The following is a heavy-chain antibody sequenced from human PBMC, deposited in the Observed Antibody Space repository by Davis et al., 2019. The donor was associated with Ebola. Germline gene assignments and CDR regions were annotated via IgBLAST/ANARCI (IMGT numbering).Heavy chain of an antibody. CDR3: ARVVGATTGWFDP. J-gene: IGHJ5*02. CDR2: IYYSGST. D-gene: IGHD1-26*01. CDR1: GGSISSGGYY. Sequence: SETLSLTCTVSGGSISSGGYYWSWIRQHPGKGLEWIGYIYYSGSTYYNPSLKSRVTISVDTSKRQFSLNLTSVTAADTAVYYCARVVGATTGWFDPWGQGTLVTVSS. V-gene: IGHV4-31*03.